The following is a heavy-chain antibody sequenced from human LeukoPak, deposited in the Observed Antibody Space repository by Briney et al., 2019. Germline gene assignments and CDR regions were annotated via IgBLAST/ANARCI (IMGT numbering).Heavy chain of an antibody. D-gene: IGHD2-15*01. Sequence: GASVKVSCKASGYTFTSYGISWVRQAPGQGPEWMGWISAYNGNTNYAQKLQGRVTMTTDTSTSTAYMELRSLRSDDTAVYYCAREDGPLGGYYSYYFDYWGQGTLVTVSS. CDR2: ISAYNGNT. V-gene: IGHV1-18*01. J-gene: IGHJ4*02. CDR1: GYTFTSYG. CDR3: AREDGPLGGYYSYYFDY.